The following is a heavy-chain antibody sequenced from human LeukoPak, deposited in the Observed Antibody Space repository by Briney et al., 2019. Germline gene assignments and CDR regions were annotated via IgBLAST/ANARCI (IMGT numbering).Heavy chain of an antibody. CDR3: ARDRVDGVFDY. Sequence: ASVKVSCKASGGTFSSYAISWVRQAPGQGLEWMGGIIPIFGTANCAQKFQGRVTITADESTSTAYMELSSLRSEDTAVYYCARDRVDGVFDYWGQGTLVTVSS. J-gene: IGHJ4*02. V-gene: IGHV1-69*01. CDR1: GGTFSSYA. D-gene: IGHD2-15*01. CDR2: IIPIFGTA.